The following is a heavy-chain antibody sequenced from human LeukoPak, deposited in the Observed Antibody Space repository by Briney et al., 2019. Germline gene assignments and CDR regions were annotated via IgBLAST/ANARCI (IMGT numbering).Heavy chain of an antibody. D-gene: IGHD1-26*01. CDR1: GYTFTSYY. CDR3: ARSRTVGATS. Sequence: ASVKVSCKASGYTFTSYYMHWVRQAPGQGLEWMGMINPSGGSTNYAQKFQGRVTMTRDTSTSTVYLELSSLRSEDTAVYYCARSRTVGATSWGQGTLVTVSS. J-gene: IGHJ5*02. CDR2: INPSGGST. V-gene: IGHV1-46*01.